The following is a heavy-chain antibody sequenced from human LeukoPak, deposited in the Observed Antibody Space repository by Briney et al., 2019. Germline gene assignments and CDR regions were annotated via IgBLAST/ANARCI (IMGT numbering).Heavy chain of an antibody. Sequence: SETLSLTCNVSGDSISGYYRTWIRQPPGKGLEWIGYIFYSGSTNYNPSLESRVTMSVDTSKNQFSLRLSSVTAADTALYYCARHKNSASTVFDVWGQGTMVTVSS. CDR3: ARHKNSASTVFDV. D-gene: IGHD2-21*02. CDR2: IFYSGST. V-gene: IGHV4-59*08. CDR1: GDSISGYY. J-gene: IGHJ3*01.